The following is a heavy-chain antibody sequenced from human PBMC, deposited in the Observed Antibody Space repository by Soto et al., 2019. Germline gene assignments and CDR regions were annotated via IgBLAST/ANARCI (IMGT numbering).Heavy chain of an antibody. CDR1: GYSFTSYW. D-gene: IGHD6-19*01. V-gene: IGHV5-51*01. J-gene: IGHJ6*02. CDR2: IYPGDSDT. CDR3: ARGTRAGYYYYGMDV. Sequence: GESLKISCKGSGYSFTSYWIGWVRPMPGKGLEWMGIIYPGDSDTRYSPSFQGQVTISADKSISTAYLQWSSLKASDTAMYYCARGTRAGYYYYGMDVWGQGTTVTVSS.